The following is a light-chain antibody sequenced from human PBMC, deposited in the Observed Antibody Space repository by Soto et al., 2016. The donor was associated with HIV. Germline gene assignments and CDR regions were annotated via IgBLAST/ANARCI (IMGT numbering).Light chain of an antibody. J-gene: IGKJ1*01. CDR3: QQYNNVPWT. V-gene: IGKV1-9*01. CDR2: AAS. CDR1: QGISSY. Sequence: DIQLTQSPSFLSASVGDRVTITCRASQGISSYLAWYQQKPGRAPKLLIYAASTLHSGVPSRFSGSGSGTKFTLTISSLQPDDVGTYYCQQYNNVPWTFGQGTKLEMK.